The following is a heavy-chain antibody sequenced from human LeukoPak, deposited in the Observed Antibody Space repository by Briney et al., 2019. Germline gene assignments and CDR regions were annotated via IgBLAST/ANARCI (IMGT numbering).Heavy chain of an antibody. CDR2: MNPNSGNT. CDR3: ARCPAAGTRNYYYYYMDV. V-gene: IGHV1-8*01. CDR1: GYTFTSYD. J-gene: IGHJ6*03. Sequence: ASVKVSCKASGYTFTSYDINWVRQATGQGLEWMGWMNPNSGNTGYAQKFQGRVTMTRNTSISTAYMELSSLRSEDTAVYYCARCPAAGTRNYYYYYMDVWGKGTTVTISS. D-gene: IGHD6-13*01.